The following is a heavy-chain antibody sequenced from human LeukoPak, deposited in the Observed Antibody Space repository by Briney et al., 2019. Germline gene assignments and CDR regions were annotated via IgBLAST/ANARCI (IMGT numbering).Heavy chain of an antibody. Sequence: SETLSLTCTVSGGSISSGDYYWSWIRQPPGKGLEWIGYIFYSGSTYYNPSLKSRVTISVDTSKNQFSLKLSSVTAADTAVYYCASLRTYYYGSGANGYCFDYWGQGTLVTVSS. J-gene: IGHJ4*02. CDR3: ASLRTYYYGSGANGYCFDY. D-gene: IGHD3-10*01. CDR2: IFYSGST. V-gene: IGHV4-30-4*08. CDR1: GGSISSGDYY.